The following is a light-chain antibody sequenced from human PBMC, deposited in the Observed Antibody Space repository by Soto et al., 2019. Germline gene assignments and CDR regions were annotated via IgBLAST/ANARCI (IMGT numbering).Light chain of an antibody. CDR1: QGMRKD. J-gene: IGKJ1*01. V-gene: IGKV1-17*01. CDR2: DAS. Sequence: DFQMTQSPSSLSASVGDRVTITCRASQGMRKDLAWYQQKPGKAPKRLIYDASKLQNGVPSRFSGSGSGTEFTLTISSLQPEDIATYYWQQHGSYPRTFGQGTKVEIK. CDR3: QQHGSYPRT.